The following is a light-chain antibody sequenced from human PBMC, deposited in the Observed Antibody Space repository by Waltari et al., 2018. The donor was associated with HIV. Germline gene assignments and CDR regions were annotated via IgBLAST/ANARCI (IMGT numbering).Light chain of an antibody. J-gene: IGLJ3*02. CDR3: SSLTNSATLSVL. CDR1: SSDIGYYNY. Sequence: QFALTQPASVSGSPGQSITISCPGRSSDIGYYNYVSWYQQHPGKAPKLIIYEVSNRPSGISSRFSGSKSGNTASLTISGLQAEDEADYFCSSLTNSATLSVLFGGGTQLTVL. V-gene: IGLV2-14*01. CDR2: EVS.